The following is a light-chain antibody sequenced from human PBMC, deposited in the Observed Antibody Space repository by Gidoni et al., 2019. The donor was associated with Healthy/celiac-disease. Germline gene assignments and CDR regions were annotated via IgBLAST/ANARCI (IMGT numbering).Light chain of an antibody. Sequence: EIVMTPSPATLSVSPGERATLSCRASQRVSSNVAWYQQKPGQAPRLLIYGASTRATGIQARFSGSGSGTEFTLTISSLQSEDVAVYYCQQYNNWPPYTFGQGTKLEIK. CDR3: QQYNNWPPYT. CDR2: GAS. J-gene: IGKJ2*01. V-gene: IGKV3-15*01. CDR1: QRVSSN.